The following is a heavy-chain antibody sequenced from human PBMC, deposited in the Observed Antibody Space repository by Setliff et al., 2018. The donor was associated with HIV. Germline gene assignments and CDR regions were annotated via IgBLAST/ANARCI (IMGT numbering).Heavy chain of an antibody. Sequence: ASVKVSCKASGYNFAIYGISWVRQAPGQGLEWMGWISASGDAKPAQKFQGRVTLTTDTSSSTAYMELRSLTSDDTAIYYCARDPPTYDSSGYSFDSWGQGTLVTVSS. J-gene: IGHJ4*02. D-gene: IGHD3-22*01. CDR3: ARDPPTYDSSGYSFDS. V-gene: IGHV1-18*01. CDR2: ISASGDA. CDR1: GYNFAIYG.